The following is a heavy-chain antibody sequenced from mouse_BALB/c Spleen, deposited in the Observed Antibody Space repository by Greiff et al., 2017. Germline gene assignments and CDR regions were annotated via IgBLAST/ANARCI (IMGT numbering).Heavy chain of an antibody. CDR3: ARVYYGSSSYYFDY. CDR2: ISSGSSTI. V-gene: IGHV5-17*02. CDR1: GFTFSSFG. D-gene: IGHD1-1*01. J-gene: IGHJ2*01. Sequence: EVQRVESGGGLVQPGGSRKLSCAASGFTFSSFGMHWVRQAPEKGLEWVAYISSGSSTIYYADTVKGRFTISRDNPKNTLFLQMTSLRSEDTAMYYCARVYYGSSSYYFDYWGQGTTLTVSS.